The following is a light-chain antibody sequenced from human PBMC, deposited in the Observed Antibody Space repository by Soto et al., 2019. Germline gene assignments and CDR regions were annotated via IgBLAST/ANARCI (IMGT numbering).Light chain of an antibody. CDR3: AAWDDSLNGPV. Sequence: QSVLTQPPSASGTPGQRVTISCSGSSSNIGSNRVNWYQQLPGTAPKLLIYSNNQRLSGVPDRFSGSKSGTSASLAISGLQSEDEADYYCAAWDDSLNGPVFGGRTKLTVL. V-gene: IGLV1-44*01. CDR2: SNN. J-gene: IGLJ3*02. CDR1: SSNIGSNR.